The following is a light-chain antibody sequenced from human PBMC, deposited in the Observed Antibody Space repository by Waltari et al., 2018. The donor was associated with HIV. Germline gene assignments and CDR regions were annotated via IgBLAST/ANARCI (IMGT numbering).Light chain of an antibody. Sequence: SYDLTQPLSVSVALGQTAMITCGGNNLGSKNVHWYQQKPGQAPVLVIYRDNSRPSGIPERFSGSNSGNTATLTISRAQAEDEADYYCQVWDKFGGGTKLTVL. CDR3: QVWDK. V-gene: IGLV3-9*01. J-gene: IGLJ2*01. CDR2: RDN. CDR1: NLGSKN.